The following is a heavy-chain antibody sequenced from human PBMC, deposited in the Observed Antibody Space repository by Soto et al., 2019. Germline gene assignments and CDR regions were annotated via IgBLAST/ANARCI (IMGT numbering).Heavy chain of an antibody. CDR3: AREMATIRAFDY. J-gene: IGHJ4*02. CDR2: IWYDGSNK. CDR1: GFTFSSYG. D-gene: IGHD5-12*01. V-gene: IGHV3-33*01. Sequence: QVQLVESGGGVVQPGRSLRLSCAASGFTFSSYGMHWVRQAPGKGLEWVAVIWYDGSNKYYADYVKGRFTISRDNSKNTLYLQMNSLRAEDTAVYYCAREMATIRAFDYWGQGTLVTVSS.